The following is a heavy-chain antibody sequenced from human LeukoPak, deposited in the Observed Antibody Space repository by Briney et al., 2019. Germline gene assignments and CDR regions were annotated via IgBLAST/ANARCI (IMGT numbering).Heavy chain of an antibody. CDR3: ARMSKKRDGYNYYYYYYMDV. J-gene: IGHJ6*03. CDR1: GYTFTSYD. Sequence: ASVKVSCKASGYTFTSYDINWVRQATGQGLEWMGWMNPNSGNTGYAQKFQGRVTMARNTSISTAYMELSSLRSEDTAVHYCARMSKKRDGYNYYYYYYMDVWGKGTTVTVSS. CDR2: MNPNSGNT. V-gene: IGHV1-8*01. D-gene: IGHD5-24*01.